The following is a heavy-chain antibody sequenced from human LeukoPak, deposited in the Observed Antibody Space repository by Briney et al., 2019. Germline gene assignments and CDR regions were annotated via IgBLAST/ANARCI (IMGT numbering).Heavy chain of an antibody. CDR2: IDHRGDT. J-gene: IGHJ4*03. V-gene: IGHV4-34*01. D-gene: IGHD1-1*01. Sequence: SETLSLTCAVSGGSFSRYYWSWIRQSPGKGLEWIAEIDHRGDTNYNPSAKSRVTISVDTSKNQFSLKVRSLSAADTAVYYCARGPTISETGYFDFWGQGTLVTVSS. CDR1: GGSFSRYY. CDR3: ARGPTISETGYFDF.